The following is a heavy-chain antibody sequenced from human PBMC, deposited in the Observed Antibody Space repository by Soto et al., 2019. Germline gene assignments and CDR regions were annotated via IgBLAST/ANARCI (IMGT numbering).Heavy chain of an antibody. CDR2: IRGSGDST. V-gene: IGHV3-23*01. J-gene: IGHJ6*02. CDR3: AKGGGRDYVSPGMDA. D-gene: IGHD4-17*01. CDR1: GFTCTSYA. Sequence: EVQLLESGGDFVQPGGSLRLSCAVSGFTCTSYALSWVRQAPGKGLEWVSTIRGSGDSTYYADSVKGRFTISRDSSKNTLYRQMNSVRGEDRGLYYCAKGGGRDYVSPGMDAWGQGTTVTVSS.